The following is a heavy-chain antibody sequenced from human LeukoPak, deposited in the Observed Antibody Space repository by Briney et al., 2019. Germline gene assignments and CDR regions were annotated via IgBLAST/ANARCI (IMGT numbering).Heavy chain of an antibody. Sequence: SETLPLTCAGSGVSISSSNWWSWVRQPPGKGLEWIGEIYHSGSTNYNPSLKSRVTISVDKSKNQFSLKLSSVTAADTAVYYCARGTVTTGWYLDLWGPGTLVTVSS. V-gene: IGHV4-4*02. CDR1: GVSISSSNW. CDR2: IYHSGST. D-gene: IGHD4-17*01. J-gene: IGHJ2*01. CDR3: ARGTVTTGWYLDL.